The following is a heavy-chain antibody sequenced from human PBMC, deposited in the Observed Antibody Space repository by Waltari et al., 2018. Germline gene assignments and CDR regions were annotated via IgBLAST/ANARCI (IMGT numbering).Heavy chain of an antibody. D-gene: IGHD1-1*01. CDR1: GSTFNTYW. CDR3: VRTNSEP. V-gene: IGHV3-7*01. J-gene: IGHJ5*02. Sequence: EVQLVESGGALVQPGGSLRLSCAASGSTFNTYWMSWVRQAPGKGLEWMYTIKPDGSEKYYVDSVKGRFTISRDNAKNSLYLQMTGLRAEDTAVYYCVRTNSEPWGQGTLVTVSS. CDR2: IKPDGSEK.